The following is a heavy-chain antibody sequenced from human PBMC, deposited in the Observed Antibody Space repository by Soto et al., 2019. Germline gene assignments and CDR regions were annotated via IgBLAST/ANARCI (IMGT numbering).Heavy chain of an antibody. CDR1: GGSFSGYY. CDR3: ARQSGYDHDAFDI. Sequence: TSETLSLTCAVYGGSFSGYYWSWIRQPPGKGLEWIGEINHSGSTNYNPSLKSRVTISVDTSKNQFSLKLSSVTAADTAVYYCARQSGYDHDAFDIWGQGTMVTVSS. V-gene: IGHV4-34*01. CDR2: INHSGST. J-gene: IGHJ3*02. D-gene: IGHD5-12*01.